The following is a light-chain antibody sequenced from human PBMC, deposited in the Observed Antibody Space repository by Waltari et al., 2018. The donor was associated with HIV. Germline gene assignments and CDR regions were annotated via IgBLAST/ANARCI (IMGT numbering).Light chain of an antibody. CDR2: AAS. J-gene: IGKJ2*01. Sequence: GDRVTITCRASQSISSYLNWYQQKPGKAPKLLIFAASSLQSGFPSRFSGSGSGTDFTLTISSLQPEDFATYYCQQSYSTPRTFGQGTKLEIK. CDR3: QQSYSTPRT. V-gene: IGKV1-39*01. CDR1: QSISSY.